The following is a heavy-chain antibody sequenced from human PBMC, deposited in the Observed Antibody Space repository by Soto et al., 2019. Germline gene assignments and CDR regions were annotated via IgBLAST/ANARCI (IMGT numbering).Heavy chain of an antibody. D-gene: IGHD1-1*01. Sequence: QVHLVQSGVEVKTPGASVKVSCQASGYTFFTYDISWVRQAPGQGLEWMGWISTYSGDTKYAQKFQGRVTMTTDTSTTTATLELRSLSSDDDAAYFCARQHGPTTTDNWFDPWGQGTLVTVSS. J-gene: IGHJ5*02. CDR3: ARQHGPTTTDNWFDP. V-gene: IGHV1-18*01. CDR1: GYTFFTYD. CDR2: ISTYSGDT.